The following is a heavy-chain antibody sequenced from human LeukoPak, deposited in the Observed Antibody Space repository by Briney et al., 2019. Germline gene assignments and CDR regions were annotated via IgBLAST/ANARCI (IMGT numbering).Heavy chain of an antibody. V-gene: IGHV3-43*01. CDR2: ISWDGGST. CDR1: GFTFDDYT. J-gene: IGHJ6*03. Sequence: PGGSLRLSCAASGFTFDDYTMHWVRQAPGKGLEWVSLISWDGGSTYYADSVKGRFTISRDNSKNSLYLQMNSLRTEDTALYYCAKADTAMAPMDVWGKGTTVTVSS. CDR3: AKADTAMAPMDV. D-gene: IGHD5-18*01.